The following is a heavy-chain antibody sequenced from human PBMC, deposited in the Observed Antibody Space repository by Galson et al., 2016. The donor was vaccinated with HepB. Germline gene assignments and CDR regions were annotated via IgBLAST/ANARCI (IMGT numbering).Heavy chain of an antibody. CDR2: ISPDSTYI. CDR3: ARGFREWGFDY. D-gene: IGHD3-3*01. CDR1: GFTFSTYA. V-gene: IGHV3-21*01. J-gene: IGHJ4*02. Sequence: SLRLSCAASGFTFSTYAMNWVRQAPGQGLEWVSAISPDSTYIFYPDSVRGRFTISRDNAKKSVYLQMNSLRAEDTAVYFCARGFREWGFDYWGQGNLVTVSS.